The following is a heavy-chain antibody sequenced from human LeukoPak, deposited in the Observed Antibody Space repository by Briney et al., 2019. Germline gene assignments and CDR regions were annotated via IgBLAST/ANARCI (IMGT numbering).Heavy chain of an antibody. CDR2: INTNTGNP. J-gene: IGHJ4*02. CDR1: GYTFTSHA. D-gene: IGHD3-3*01. Sequence: ASVKVSCKASGYTFTSHAMNWVRQAPGQGLEWMGWINTNTGNPTYAQGFTGRFVFSLDTSVSTAYLQISSLKAEDTAVYYCARSGVLRFLEWLESAAGFDYWGQGTLVTVSS. V-gene: IGHV7-4-1*02. CDR3: ARSGVLRFLEWLESAAGFDY.